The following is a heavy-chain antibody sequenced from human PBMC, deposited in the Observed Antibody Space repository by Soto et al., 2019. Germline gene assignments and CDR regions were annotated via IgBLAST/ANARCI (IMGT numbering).Heavy chain of an antibody. V-gene: IGHV3-30-3*01. D-gene: IGHD3-22*01. Sequence: QVQLVESGGGVVQPGRSLRLSCAASGFTFSSYAMHWVRQAPGKGLEWVAVISYDGSNKYYADSVKGRFTISRDNSKNPMYLKMNDLRAEDTVVYYCATESIYDISGYYPPDAFDIWGQGTMVTVSS. CDR3: ATESIYDISGYYPPDAFDI. J-gene: IGHJ3*02. CDR1: GFTFSSYA. CDR2: ISYDGSNK.